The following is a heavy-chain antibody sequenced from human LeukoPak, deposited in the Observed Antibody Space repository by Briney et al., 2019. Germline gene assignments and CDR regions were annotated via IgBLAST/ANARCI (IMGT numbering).Heavy chain of an antibody. CDR2: IWNDGSKK. CDR1: GFIFSSYG. J-gene: IGHJ1*01. Sequence: GGSLRLSCAASGFIFSSYGLRWVRQAPGRGLEWVAVIWNDGSKKYYADSVKCRFTISKDNSKNTVYLQMNSLRVEDTALYYCTRPYSSGWYGYFHHRGQGTLAIVSS. V-gene: IGHV3-33*01. D-gene: IGHD6-19*01. CDR3: TRPYSSGWYGYFHH.